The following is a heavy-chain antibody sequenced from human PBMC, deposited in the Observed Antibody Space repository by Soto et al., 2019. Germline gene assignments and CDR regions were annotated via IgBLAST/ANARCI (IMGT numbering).Heavy chain of an antibody. CDR3: ARASTVVTVDY. D-gene: IGHD2-15*01. V-gene: IGHV4-30-4*01. CDR2: IYYSGST. Sequence: QVQLQESGPGLVKPSQTLSLTCTVSGGSISRGDYSWGWIRQPPGKGLEWIGYIYYSGSTYCNPSLKSRVTISVDTSKNQFSLKLSSVTAADTAVYYCARASTVVTVDYWGQGTLVTVSS. J-gene: IGHJ4*02. CDR1: GGSISRGDYS.